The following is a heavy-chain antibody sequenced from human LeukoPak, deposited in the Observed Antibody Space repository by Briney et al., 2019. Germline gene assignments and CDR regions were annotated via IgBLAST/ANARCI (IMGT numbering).Heavy chain of an antibody. Sequence: GGSLRLSCAASGFTFSSYEMNWVRQAPGKGLEWVSYISSSGSTIYYADSVKGRFTISRDNAKNSLYLQMNSLRAEDTAVYYCARAAKYYYDSSGYYSDAFDIWGQGTMVTVSS. V-gene: IGHV3-48*03. CDR2: ISSSGSTI. CDR1: GFTFSSYE. J-gene: IGHJ3*02. D-gene: IGHD3-22*01. CDR3: ARAAKYYYDSSGYYSDAFDI.